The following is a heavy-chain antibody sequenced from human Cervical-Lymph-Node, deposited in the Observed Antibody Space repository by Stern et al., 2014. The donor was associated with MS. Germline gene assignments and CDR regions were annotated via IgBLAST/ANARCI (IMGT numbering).Heavy chain of an antibody. Sequence: QLQLQESGPGLVKPSETLSLTCTVSGGSISSYYWSWIRQPPGKGLEWIGYIYYGGRPNYNPSLKSRVTISVDTSKNQFSLKLSSVTTADTAVYYCARGIAVAGRKAFDIWGQGTMVTVSS. J-gene: IGHJ3*02. CDR1: GGSISSYY. CDR3: ARGIAVAGRKAFDI. D-gene: IGHD6-19*01. CDR2: IYYGGRP. V-gene: IGHV4-59*01.